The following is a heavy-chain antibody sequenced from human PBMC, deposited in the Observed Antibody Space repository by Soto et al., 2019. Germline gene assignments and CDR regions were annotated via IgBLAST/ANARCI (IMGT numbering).Heavy chain of an antibody. CDR3: AKDQGSSWYEIDY. Sequence: GGSLILSCAASGFTFRNYAVTWVRQAPGKGLEWVSTISGSGGSTYYADSVKGRFTISRDNSKNTLYLQMNSLRAEDTAVYYCAKDQGSSWYEIDYWGQGTLVTVSS. D-gene: IGHD6-13*01. CDR2: ISGSGGST. V-gene: IGHV3-23*01. CDR1: GFTFRNYA. J-gene: IGHJ4*02.